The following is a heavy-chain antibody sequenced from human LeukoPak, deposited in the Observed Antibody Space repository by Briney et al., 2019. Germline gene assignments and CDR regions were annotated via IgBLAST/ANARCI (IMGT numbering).Heavy chain of an antibody. CDR3: ARGYGGLTIDY. D-gene: IGHD4-23*01. Sequence: SVKVSCKASGGTFSSYAISWVRQAPGQGLEWMGGIIPIFGTANYAQKLQGRVTMTTDTSTSTAYMELRSLRSDDTAVYYCARGYGGLTIDYWGQGTLLTVSS. J-gene: IGHJ4*02. V-gene: IGHV1-69*05. CDR1: GGTFSSYA. CDR2: IIPIFGTA.